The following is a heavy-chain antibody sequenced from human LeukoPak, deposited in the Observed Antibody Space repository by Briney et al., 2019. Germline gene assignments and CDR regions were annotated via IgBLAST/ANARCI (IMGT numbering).Heavy chain of an antibody. V-gene: IGHV3-30*02. CDR3: AMTLGYCSSTSCYFVSDAFDI. D-gene: IGHD2-2*01. Sequence: GGSLRLSCAASGFTFSSYGMHWVRQAPGKGLEGVAFIRYDGSNKYYADSVKGRFTISRDNSKNTLYLQMNSLRAEDTAVYYCAMTLGYCSSTSCYFVSDAFDIWGQGTMVTVSS. CDR1: GFTFSSYG. J-gene: IGHJ3*02. CDR2: IRYDGSNK.